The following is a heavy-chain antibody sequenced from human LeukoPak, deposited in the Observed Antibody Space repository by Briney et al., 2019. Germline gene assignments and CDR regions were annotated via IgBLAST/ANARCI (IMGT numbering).Heavy chain of an antibody. CDR1: GFTVSSNY. D-gene: IGHD5-24*01. Sequence: GGSLRLSCAASGFTVSSNYMSWVRQAPGKGLEWVSAISGSGGSTYYADSVKGRFTISRDNSKNTLYLQMNSLRAEDTAVYYCAKDGWLQFFDYWGQGTLVTVSS. CDR2: ISGSGGST. CDR3: AKDGWLQFFDY. J-gene: IGHJ4*02. V-gene: IGHV3-23*01.